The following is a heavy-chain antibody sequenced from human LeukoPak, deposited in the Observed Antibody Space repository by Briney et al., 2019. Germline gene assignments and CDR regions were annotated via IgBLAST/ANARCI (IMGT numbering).Heavy chain of an antibody. CDR3: ARELTRFGELDF. V-gene: IGHV1-3*01. CDR2: IKVANGDT. CDR1: GYSFTRHV. J-gene: IGHJ4*02. Sequence: ASAKVSCKTSGYSFTRHVLHWVRQAPGQGLEWMGWIKVANGDTKYSQRFQGRVTFVRDTSATTVYMDLSSLTSEDTALYYCARELTRFGELDFWGQGTLVTVSS. D-gene: IGHD3-10*01.